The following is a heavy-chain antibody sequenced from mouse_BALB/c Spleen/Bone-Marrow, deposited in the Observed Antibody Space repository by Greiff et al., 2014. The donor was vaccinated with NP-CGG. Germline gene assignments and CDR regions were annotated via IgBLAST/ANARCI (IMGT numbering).Heavy chain of an antibody. CDR3: ARGARSAMDY. CDR2: IYPGDGDT. Sequence: VQLVESGAELVRPESSVKASCKASGYAFSTYWMIWVKQRPGQGLEWIGQIYPGDGDTNYNGKFKGKATLTADKSSSTAYMQLSSLTSEDSAVYFCARGARSAMDYWGQGTSVTVSS. V-gene: IGHV1-80*01. CDR1: GYAFSTYW. J-gene: IGHJ4*01.